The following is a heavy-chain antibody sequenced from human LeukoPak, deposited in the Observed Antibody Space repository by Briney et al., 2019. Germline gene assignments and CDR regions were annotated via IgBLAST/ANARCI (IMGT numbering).Heavy chain of an antibody. CDR2: IQNDGSDK. Sequence: GGSLRLSCAASGINLSSSGMHWVRQAPGKGLEWVTFIQNDGSDKSYAASVKGRFTISRDNSKNTVYLHMNSLRADDTALYYCAREGGRAAAGRFDYWGQGTLVTVSS. V-gene: IGHV3-30*02. CDR1: GINLSSSG. D-gene: IGHD6-13*01. CDR3: AREGGRAAAGRFDY. J-gene: IGHJ4*02.